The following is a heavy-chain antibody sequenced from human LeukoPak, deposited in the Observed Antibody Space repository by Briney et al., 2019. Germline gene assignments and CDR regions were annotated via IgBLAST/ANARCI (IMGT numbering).Heavy chain of an antibody. CDR1: GYTFTGYY. CDR2: INPNSGGT. D-gene: IGHD2-2*01. J-gene: IGHJ5*02. Sequence: ASVKVSCKASGYTFTGYYMHWVRQAPGQGLEWMGWINPNSGGTNYAQKFQGRVTMTRDTSISTAYMELSRLRSDDTAVYYCARSPCSSTSCSNWFDPWGQGTLVTVSS. CDR3: ARSPCSSTSCSNWFDP. V-gene: IGHV1-2*02.